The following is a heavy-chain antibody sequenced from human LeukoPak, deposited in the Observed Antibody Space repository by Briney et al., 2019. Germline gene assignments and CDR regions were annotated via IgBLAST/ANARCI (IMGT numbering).Heavy chain of an antibody. CDR2: MRDDGSDI. Sequence: GGSLRLSCEASGFTFNTYGMHWVRQAPGKGLEWVAVMRDDGSDIYYADSVKGRFTISRDNSKNTLYLQMSSLRAEDTAVYYCATLRYCSTTSCPRGYFDYWGQGTPVTVSS. CDR3: ATLRYCSTTSCPRGYFDY. CDR1: GFTFNTYG. V-gene: IGHV3-33*03. J-gene: IGHJ4*02. D-gene: IGHD2-2*01.